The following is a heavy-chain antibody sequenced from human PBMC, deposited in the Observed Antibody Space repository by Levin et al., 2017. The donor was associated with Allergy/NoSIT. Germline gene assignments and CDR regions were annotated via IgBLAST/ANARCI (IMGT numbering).Heavy chain of an antibody. V-gene: IGHV3-21*01. CDR2: ISSSSSYI. CDR1: GFTFSSYS. D-gene: IGHD2/OR15-2a*01. CDR3: ARDKRFYPVDY. J-gene: IGHJ4*02. Sequence: GGSLRLSCAASGFTFSSYSMNWVRQAPGKGLEWVSSISSSSSYIYYADSVKGRFTISRDNAKNSLYLQMNSLRAEDTAVYYCARDKRFYPVDYWGQGTLVTVSS.